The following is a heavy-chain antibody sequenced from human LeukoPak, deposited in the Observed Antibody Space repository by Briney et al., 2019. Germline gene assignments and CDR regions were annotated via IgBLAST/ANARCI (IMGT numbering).Heavy chain of an antibody. V-gene: IGHV5-51*01. CDR1: GYSFTNYW. D-gene: IGHD5-24*01. Sequence: GESLKISCKGSGYSFTNYWIGWVRQMPGKGLEWMRTIYPGDSDTTYSPSFQGQVTISADKSISTAYLQWSSLKAADTAMYYRARLRNGYQNGGLDYWGQRTLVTVSS. J-gene: IGHJ4*02. CDR3: ARLRNGYQNGGLDY. CDR2: IYPGDSDT.